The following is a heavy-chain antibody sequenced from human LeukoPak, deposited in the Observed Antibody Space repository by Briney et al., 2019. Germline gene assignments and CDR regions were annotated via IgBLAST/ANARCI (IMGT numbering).Heavy chain of an antibody. CDR1: GYTFTGYY. CDR2: INPNSGGT. Sequence: ASVKVSCKASGYTFTGYYTHWVRQAPGQGLEWMGWINPNSGGTNYAQKFQGRVTMTRDTSISTAYMELSRLRSDDTAVYYCARDRYCSSTSCYGGGGNYYYYMDVWGKGTTVTVSS. J-gene: IGHJ6*03. D-gene: IGHD2-2*01. V-gene: IGHV1-2*02. CDR3: ARDRYCSSTSCYGGGGNYYYYMDV.